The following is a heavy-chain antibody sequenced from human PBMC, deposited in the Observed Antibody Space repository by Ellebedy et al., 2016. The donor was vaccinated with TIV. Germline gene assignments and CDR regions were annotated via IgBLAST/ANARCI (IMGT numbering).Heavy chain of an antibody. V-gene: IGHV3-74*01. CDR1: GFTFGRYS. CDR3: ARDSGSYPFDY. J-gene: IGHJ4*02. Sequence: GESLKISXAASGFTFGRYSMHWVRQVPGKGLEWVSRVNGPGSETGHADSVKGRFTTSRDNAKDTLYLQLNSLRTEDTAVYYCARDSGSYPFDYWGQGTLVTVSS. CDR2: VNGPGSET. D-gene: IGHD1-26*01.